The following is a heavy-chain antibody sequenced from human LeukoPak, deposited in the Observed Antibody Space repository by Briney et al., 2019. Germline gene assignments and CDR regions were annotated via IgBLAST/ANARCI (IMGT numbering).Heavy chain of an antibody. CDR2: ISHSGST. J-gene: IGHJ4*02. CDR3: ARGRGNPYDSSVLFDY. CDR1: GFTFSSYA. D-gene: IGHD3-22*01. V-gene: IGHV4-34*01. Sequence: KPGGSLRLSCAASGFTFSSYAMSWIRQPPGKGLEWIGEISHSGSTNYNPSLKSRVTISVDTSKNQFSLKLSSVTAADTAVYYCARGRGNPYDSSVLFDYWGQGTLVTVSS.